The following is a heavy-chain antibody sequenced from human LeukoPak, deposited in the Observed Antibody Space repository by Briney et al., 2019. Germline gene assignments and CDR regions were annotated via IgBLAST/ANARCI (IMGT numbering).Heavy chain of an antibody. CDR3: ARAADWDYYDSSGYYGY. Sequence: GASVKVSCKVSGYTLTELSMHWVRQAPGKGLEWMGDFDPEDGETIYAQKFQGRVTMTEDTSTDTAYMELSGLRSDDTAVYYCARAADWDYYDSSGYYGYWGQGTLVTVSS. J-gene: IGHJ4*02. V-gene: IGHV1-24*01. D-gene: IGHD3-22*01. CDR2: FDPEDGET. CDR1: GYTLTELS.